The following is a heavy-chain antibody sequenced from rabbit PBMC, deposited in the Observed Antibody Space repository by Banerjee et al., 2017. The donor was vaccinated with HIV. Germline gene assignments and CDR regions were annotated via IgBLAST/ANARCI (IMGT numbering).Heavy chain of an antibody. CDR1: GLSFSGDYF. CDR2: IYGGSSGNT. CDR3: ARETGYAGYGYAHFNL. J-gene: IGHJ4*01. Sequence: QQQLEESGGDLVKPGASLTLTCTASGLSFSGDYFMCWVRQAPGKGLEWIACIYGGSSGNTYYASWAKGRFTISKTSSTTVTLQMTSLTAADTATYFCARETGYAGYGYAHFNLWGPGTLVTVS. D-gene: IGHD6-1*01. V-gene: IGHV1S45*01.